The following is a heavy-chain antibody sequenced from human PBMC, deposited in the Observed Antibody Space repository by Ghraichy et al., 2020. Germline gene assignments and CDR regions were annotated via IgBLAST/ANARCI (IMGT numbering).Heavy chain of an antibody. J-gene: IGHJ6*02. CDR1: GFTFDDYA. CDR2: ISWNSGSI. CDR3: AKDSYYGSGSIHYGMDV. D-gene: IGHD3-10*01. Sequence: GGSLRLSCAASGFTFDDYAMHWVRQAPGKGLEWVSGISWNSGSIGYADSVKGRFTISRDNAKNSLYLQMNSLRAEDTALYYCAKDSYYGSGSIHYGMDVWGQGTTVTVSS. V-gene: IGHV3-9*01.